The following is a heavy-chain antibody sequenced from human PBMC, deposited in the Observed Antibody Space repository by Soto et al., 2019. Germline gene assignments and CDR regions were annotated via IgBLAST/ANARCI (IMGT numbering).Heavy chain of an antibody. D-gene: IGHD6-19*01. Sequence: SETLSLTCTVSGGSISSYYWSWIRQPPGKGLEWIGYIYYSGSTNYNPSLKSRVTISVDTSKNQFSLKLSSVTAADTAVYYCARTVGKQWPVWFDYWGQGTLVTVSS. V-gene: IGHV4-59*01. J-gene: IGHJ4*02. CDR3: ARTVGKQWPVWFDY. CDR1: GGSISSYY. CDR2: IYYSGST.